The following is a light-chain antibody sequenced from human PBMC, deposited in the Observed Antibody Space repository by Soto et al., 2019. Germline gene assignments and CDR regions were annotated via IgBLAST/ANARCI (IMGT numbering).Light chain of an antibody. CDR3: QQYGSSP. Sequence: EIVLTQSPGTLSFSPGERATLSCRASQSVSSSYLAWYQQKPGQAPRLLIYGASSSATGIPDRFSGSGSGTDFTLTISRLEPEDFAVYYCQQYGSSPFGPGTKVDIK. V-gene: IGKV3-20*01. J-gene: IGKJ3*01. CDR2: GAS. CDR1: QSVSSSY.